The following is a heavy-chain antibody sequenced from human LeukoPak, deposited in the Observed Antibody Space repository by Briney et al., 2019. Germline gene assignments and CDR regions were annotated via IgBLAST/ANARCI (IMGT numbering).Heavy chain of an antibody. CDR3: ARDGGSGSYTIDY. D-gene: IGHD3-10*01. CDR1: GGSISSGSYY. V-gene: IGHV4-61*02. CDR2: IYTSGST. Sequence: PSETLSLTCTVSGGSISSGSYYWSWIRQPAGKGLEWIGCIYTSGSTNYNPSLKSRVTISVDTSKNQFSLKLSSVTAADTAVYYCARDGGSGSYTIDYWGQGTLVTVSS. J-gene: IGHJ4*02.